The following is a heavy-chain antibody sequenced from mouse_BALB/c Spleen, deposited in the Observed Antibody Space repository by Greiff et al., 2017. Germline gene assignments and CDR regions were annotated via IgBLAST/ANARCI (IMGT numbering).Heavy chain of an antibody. J-gene: IGHJ2*01. CDR1: GYTFTSYY. V-gene: IGHV1S56*01. CDR2: IYPGNVNT. CDR3: AREDGNYEDY. D-gene: IGHD2-1*01. Sequence: VQLQQSGPELVKPGASVRISCKASGYTFTSYYIHWVKQRPGQGLEWIGWIYPGNVNTKYNEKFKGKATLTADKSSSTAYMQLSSLTSEDSAVYFCAREDGNYEDYWGQGTTLTVSS.